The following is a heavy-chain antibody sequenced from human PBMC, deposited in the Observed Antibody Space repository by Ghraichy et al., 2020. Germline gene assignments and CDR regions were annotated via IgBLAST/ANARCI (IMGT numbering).Heavy chain of an antibody. CDR3: ARELTGTTGGFWFDP. D-gene: IGHD1-20*01. CDR1: GYTFTSYG. J-gene: IGHJ5*02. Sequence: ASVKVSCKASGYTFTSYGISWVRQAPGQGLEWMGWIRPYNGNTNSVEKLQGRVTMTTDTSTSTAYMELRSLRSDDTAVYYCARELTGTTGGFWFDPWGQGTLVTVSS. CDR2: IRPYNGNT. V-gene: IGHV1-18*04.